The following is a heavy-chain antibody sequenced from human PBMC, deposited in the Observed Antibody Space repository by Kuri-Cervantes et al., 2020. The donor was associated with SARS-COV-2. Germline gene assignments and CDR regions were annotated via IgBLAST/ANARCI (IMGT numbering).Heavy chain of an antibody. CDR1: GFTFSDYY. J-gene: IGHJ3*02. Sequence: GESLKISCAASGFTFSDYYMSWIRPAPGKGLEWVSYISSSGSTIYYADSVKSRFTISRDNAKNSLYLQMNSLRAEDTAVYYCARDSITMVQGVTSDAFDIWGQGTMVTVSS. V-gene: IGHV3-11*01. CDR3: ARDSITMVQGVTSDAFDI. CDR2: ISSSGSTI. D-gene: IGHD3-10*01.